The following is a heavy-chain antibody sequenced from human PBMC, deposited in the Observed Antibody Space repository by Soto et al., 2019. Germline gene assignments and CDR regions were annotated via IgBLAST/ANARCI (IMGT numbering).Heavy chain of an antibody. CDR3: AREEGGARYYYYYGMDV. V-gene: IGHV3-33*08. CDR1: GFTFSSYS. CDR2: ISSDRSNI. D-gene: IGHD1-26*01. Sequence: GGSLRLSCAASGFTFSSYSMNWVRQAPGKGLEWVAVISSDRSNIYYADSVKGRFTISRDNSKNTLYLQMNSLRAEDTAVYYCAREEGGARYYYYYGMDVWGQGTTVTAP. J-gene: IGHJ6*02.